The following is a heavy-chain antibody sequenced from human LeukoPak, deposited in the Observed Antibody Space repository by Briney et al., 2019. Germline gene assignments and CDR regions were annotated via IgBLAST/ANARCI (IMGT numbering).Heavy chain of an antibody. D-gene: IGHD6-6*01. V-gene: IGHV1-69*04. J-gene: IGHJ4*02. CDR2: IIPILGIA. Sequence: ASVKVSCKASGGTFSSYAISWVRQAPGQGLEWMGRIIPILGIANYAQKFQGRVTITADKSTSTAYMELSGLRSEDTAVYYCAGQYSSSSVHNYWGQGTLVTVSS. CDR3: AGQYSSSSVHNY. CDR1: GGTFSSYA.